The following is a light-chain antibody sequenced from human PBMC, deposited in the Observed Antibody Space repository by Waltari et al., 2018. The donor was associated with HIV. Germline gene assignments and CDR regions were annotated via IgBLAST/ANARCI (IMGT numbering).Light chain of an antibody. Sequence: QSVLTQPPSASGTPGQTVTISFSGSTSHIETQWVYRYQQPPGTAPKLLIYRNYQLPSGVPGRFSVSKSGASASLVISGLRSEDEADYYCEAWDSTLKETLFGGGTKLTVL. J-gene: IGLJ3*02. CDR1: TSHIETQW. V-gene: IGLV1-47*01. CDR3: EAWDSTLKETL. CDR2: RNY.